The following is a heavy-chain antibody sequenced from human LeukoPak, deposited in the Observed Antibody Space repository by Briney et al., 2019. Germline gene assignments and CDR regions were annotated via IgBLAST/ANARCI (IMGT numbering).Heavy chain of an antibody. CDR1: GGTFNSYA. J-gene: IGHJ4*02. CDR2: IIPIFGTT. CDR3: ARDNDSRDLPHFDY. V-gene: IGHV1-69*06. D-gene: IGHD3-16*01. Sequence: ASVKVSCKASGGTFNSYAISWVRQAPGQGLEWMGGIIPIFGTTNYARKFRGRVTLTADKSTRTAYMELSSLRSEDTAVYYCARDNDSRDLPHFDYWGQGTLVTVSS.